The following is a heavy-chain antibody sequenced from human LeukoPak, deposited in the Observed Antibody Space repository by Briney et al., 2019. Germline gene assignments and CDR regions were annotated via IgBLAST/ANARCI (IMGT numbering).Heavy chain of an antibody. D-gene: IGHD6-19*01. CDR3: AKDVSTGWSFDY. CDR1: GFTFNNYG. V-gene: IGHV3-30*02. CDR2: TSYHGNDQ. J-gene: IGHJ4*02. Sequence: GGSLRLSCAASGFTFNNYGMHWVRQAPGKGLEWVTFTSYHGNDQYYADSVKGRFIISRDNSKNTLYLQINNLTIEDTAVYHCAKDVSTGWSFDYWGQGALVTVSS.